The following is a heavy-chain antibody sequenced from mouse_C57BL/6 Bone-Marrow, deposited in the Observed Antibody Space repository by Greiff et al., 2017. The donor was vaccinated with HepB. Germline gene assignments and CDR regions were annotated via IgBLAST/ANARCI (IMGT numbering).Heavy chain of an antibody. D-gene: IGHD1-1*01. Sequence: QVQLQQSGAELARPGASVKMSCKASGYTFTSYTMHWVKQRPGQGLEWIGYINPSSGYTKYNQKFKDKATLTADKSSSTAYMQLSSLTSEDSAVYYCARGDYYGSSTYCGQGTLVTVSA. CDR1: GYTFTSYT. CDR2: INPSSGYT. J-gene: IGHJ3*01. CDR3: ARGDYYGSSTY. V-gene: IGHV1-4*01.